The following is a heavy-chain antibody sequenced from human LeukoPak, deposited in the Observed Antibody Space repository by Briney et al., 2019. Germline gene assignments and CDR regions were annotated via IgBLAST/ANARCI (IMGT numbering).Heavy chain of an antibody. V-gene: IGHV3-21*01. CDR1: GFTFSDYS. Sequence: GSLRLSCAASGFTFSDYSMNWVRQAPGKGLEWVSSISSSSNYIYYADSLKGRFTISRDNAKNSLYLQMNSLRAEDTAVYYCAREKPLDYWGQGTLVTVSS. CDR2: ISSSSNYI. J-gene: IGHJ4*02. CDR3: AREKPLDY.